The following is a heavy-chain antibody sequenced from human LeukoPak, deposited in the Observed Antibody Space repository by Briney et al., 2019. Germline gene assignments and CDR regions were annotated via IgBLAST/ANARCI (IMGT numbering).Heavy chain of an antibody. CDR2: IYYSGST. CDR1: GGSISSYY. J-gene: IGHJ4*02. Sequence: SETLSLTCTVSGGSISSYYWSWIRQPPGKGLEWIGCIYYSGSTNYNPSLKSRVTISVDTSKNQFSLKLSSVTAADTAVYYCARRIAAAGTFYFDYWGQGTLVTVSS. D-gene: IGHD6-13*01. V-gene: IGHV4-59*08. CDR3: ARRIAAAGTFYFDY.